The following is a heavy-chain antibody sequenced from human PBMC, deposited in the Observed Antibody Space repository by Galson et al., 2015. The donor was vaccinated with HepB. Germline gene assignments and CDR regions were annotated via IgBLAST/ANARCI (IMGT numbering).Heavy chain of an antibody. V-gene: IGHV3-74*01. Sequence: SLRLSCAASGFTFSDYWMHWVRQVPGKGLVWVSRINGDGDYTNYADSVKGRFTISRDNAKNTLFLQMSSLRDEDTAVYYCARGYSDNLHSWLDPWGQGTPVAVSS. J-gene: IGHJ5*02. CDR2: INGDGDYT. D-gene: IGHD1-26*01. CDR3: ARGYSDNLHSWLDP. CDR1: GFTFSDYW.